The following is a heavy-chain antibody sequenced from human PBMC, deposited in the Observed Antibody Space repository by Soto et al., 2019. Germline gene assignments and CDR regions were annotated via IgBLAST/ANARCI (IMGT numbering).Heavy chain of an antibody. Sequence: QVQLVQSGVEVREAGASVEVSCKASGYTFPNYGISRVRQAPGQGLEWMGWISAYNGNTDYAQKYQDRVTMTTDTSSSTAYMELRSLRSDDTAVYYCARGTSGSYHVGLDYWGQGSLVTVSS. CDR2: ISAYNGNT. V-gene: IGHV1-18*01. CDR1: GYTFPNYG. J-gene: IGHJ4*01. D-gene: IGHD1-26*01. CDR3: ARGTSGSYHVGLDY.